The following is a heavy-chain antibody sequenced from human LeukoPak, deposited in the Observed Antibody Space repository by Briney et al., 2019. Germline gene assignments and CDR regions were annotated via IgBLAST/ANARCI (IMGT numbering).Heavy chain of an antibody. D-gene: IGHD3-10*01. CDR2: INPNSGGT. CDR3: ARDHPPGSGSPQLGFDY. Sequence: ASVKVSCKASGYTFTGYYMHWVRQAPGQGLEWMGWINPNSGGTNHAQKFQGWVTMTRDTSISTAYMELSRLRSDDTAVYYCARDHPPGSGSPQLGFDYWGQGTLVTVSS. V-gene: IGHV1-2*04. CDR1: GYTFTGYY. J-gene: IGHJ4*02.